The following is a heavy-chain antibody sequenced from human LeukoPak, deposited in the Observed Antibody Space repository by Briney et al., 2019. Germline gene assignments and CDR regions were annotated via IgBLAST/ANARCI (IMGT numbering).Heavy chain of an antibody. CDR1: GFTSSHYG. D-gene: IGHD2-2*01. J-gene: IGHJ4*02. V-gene: IGHV3-23*01. CDR3: AKGVVVAPDVTPFDY. Sequence: GGSLRLSGAASGFTSSHYGMSWVRQAPGKGLECVSGISGRGASKDYADSVKGRFTISRDNSKNTLYLQMNSLRAEDTAVYYCAKGVVVAPDVTPFDYWGQGTLVTVSS. CDR2: ISGRGASK.